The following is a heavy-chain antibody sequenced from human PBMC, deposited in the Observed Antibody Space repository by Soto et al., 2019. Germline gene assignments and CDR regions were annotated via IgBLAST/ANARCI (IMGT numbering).Heavy chain of an antibody. Sequence: ASVKVSCKASGYAFTGYYMHWVRQAPGQGLEWMGWINPNSGGTNYAQKFQGWVTMTRDTSISTAYMELSRLRSDDTAVYYCARAVDTAMVDNWFDPWGQGTLVTV. V-gene: IGHV1-2*04. CDR2: INPNSGGT. D-gene: IGHD5-18*01. CDR1: GYAFTGYY. J-gene: IGHJ5*02. CDR3: ARAVDTAMVDNWFDP.